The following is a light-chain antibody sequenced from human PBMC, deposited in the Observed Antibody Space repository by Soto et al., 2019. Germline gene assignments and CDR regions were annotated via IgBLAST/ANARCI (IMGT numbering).Light chain of an antibody. Sequence: DIQLTQSPSSVSGSVGDRATISCRASQGITSWLAWYQQQPGSAPTLLINAASSLQSGVPSRFSGSGSGTDFTLTISSLQPEDFATYFCQQTRSFPLTFGRGTKVEIK. CDR2: AAS. CDR1: QGITSW. CDR3: QQTRSFPLT. J-gene: IGKJ4*01. V-gene: IGKV1-12*01.